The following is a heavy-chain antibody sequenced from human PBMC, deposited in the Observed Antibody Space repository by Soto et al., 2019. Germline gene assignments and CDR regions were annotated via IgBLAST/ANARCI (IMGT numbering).Heavy chain of an antibody. CDR1: GFSLSSNVVG. V-gene: IGHV2-5*02. CDR3: ALNFRGSGSYTGDRFDS. CDR2: VYWDDDK. J-gene: IGHJ5*01. Sequence: QITLKESGPTLVKPTQTLTLTCSFSGFSLSSNVVGVGWIRQPPGKALEFLALVYWDDDKRYSPSLKSRLTRPQDTLKNQVVLTMTTMAPVDTATYYCALNFRGSGSYTGDRFDSWGQGVVVIVSS. D-gene: IGHD3-10*01.